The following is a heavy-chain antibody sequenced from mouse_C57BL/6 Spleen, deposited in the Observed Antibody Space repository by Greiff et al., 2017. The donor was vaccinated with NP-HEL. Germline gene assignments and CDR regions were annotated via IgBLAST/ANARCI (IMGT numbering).Heavy chain of an antibody. J-gene: IGHJ4*01. CDR3: ASAHDYLYAMDY. D-gene: IGHD2-4*01. CDR2: INPNNGGT. V-gene: IGHV1-26*01. Sequence: VQLQQSGPELVKPGASVKISCKASGYTFTDYYMNWVKQSHGKSLEWIGDINPNNGGTSYNQKFKGKATLTVDKSSSTAYMELRSLTSEDSAVYYCASAHDYLYAMDYWGQGTSVTVSS. CDR1: GYTFTDYY.